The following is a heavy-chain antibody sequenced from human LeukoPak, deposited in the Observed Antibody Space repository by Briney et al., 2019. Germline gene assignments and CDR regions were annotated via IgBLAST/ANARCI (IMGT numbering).Heavy chain of an antibody. V-gene: IGHV1-2*02. Sequence: ASVKVSCKASGYTFTGYYMHWVRQAPGQGLEWMGWINPNSGGTNYAQKFQGRVTMTRDTSISTAYMELSRLRSDDTAVYYCARPRGTVVRGVILFDWFDPWGQGTLVTVSS. CDR2: INPNSGGT. D-gene: IGHD3-10*01. J-gene: IGHJ5*02. CDR1: GYTFTGYY. CDR3: ARPRGTVVRGVILFDWFDP.